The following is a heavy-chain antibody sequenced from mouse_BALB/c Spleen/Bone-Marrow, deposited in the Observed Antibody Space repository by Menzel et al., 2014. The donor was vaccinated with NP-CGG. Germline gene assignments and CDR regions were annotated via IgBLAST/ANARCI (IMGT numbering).Heavy chain of an antibody. J-gene: IGHJ4*01. D-gene: IGHD2-1*01. CDR3: ASGAGNAYYYAIDS. CDR2: FNSNGANT. V-gene: IGHV5-6-3*01. CDR1: GFTFRNYG. Sequence: EVQVVESGGGLVQPGGSLKVSCAASGFTFRNYGMSWVRQTPDKRLEWVASFNSNGANTFYADSVKGRFSISRDNAKNAQYLQMSSLKSEDTAMYYCASGAGNAYYYAIDSWGQGTSGAVSS.